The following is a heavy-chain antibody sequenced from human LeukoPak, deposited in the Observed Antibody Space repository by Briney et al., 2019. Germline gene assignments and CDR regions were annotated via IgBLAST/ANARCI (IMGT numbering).Heavy chain of an antibody. V-gene: IGHV3-23*01. D-gene: IGHD3-9*01. CDR1: GFTFSSYA. CDR2: ISGSGGST. CDR3: AKIYDILTGYYSL. Sequence: QPGGSLRLSCAASGFTFSSYAVSWVRQAPGKGLEWVSAISGSGGSTYYADSVKGRFTISRDNSKNTLYLQMNSLRAKDTAVYYCAKIYDILTGYYSLWGQGTLVTVSS. J-gene: IGHJ4*02.